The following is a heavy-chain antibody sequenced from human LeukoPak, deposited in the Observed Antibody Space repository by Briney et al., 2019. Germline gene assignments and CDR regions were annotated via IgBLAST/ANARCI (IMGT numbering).Heavy chain of an antibody. D-gene: IGHD3-9*01. CDR3: ARDWDYDILTGYYPTQYYYYYYGMDV. CDR1: GFTFSDYY. Sequence: GGSLRLSCAASGFTFSDYYMSWIRQAPGKGLEWVSYISSSSSTIYYADSVKGRFTISRDNAKNSLYLQMNSLRAEDTAVYYCARDWDYDILTGYYPTQYYYYYYGMDVWGQGTTVTVSS. CDR2: ISSSSSTI. J-gene: IGHJ6*02. V-gene: IGHV3-11*04.